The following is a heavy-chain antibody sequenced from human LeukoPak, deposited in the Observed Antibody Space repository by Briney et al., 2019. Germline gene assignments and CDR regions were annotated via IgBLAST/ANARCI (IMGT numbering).Heavy chain of an antibody. J-gene: IGHJ4*02. CDR3: SRQVVGNDY. V-gene: IGHV4-34*01. D-gene: IGHD3-22*01. CDR2: INHSGYT. Sequence: SETLSLTCAVYGESSFSSYYWSWIRQTPGGALEWIGEINHSGYTNYNPSLKSRVTLSIDTSKSQFSLRVTSVTAADTAVYYCSRQVVGNDYWGQGTLVTVSS. CDR1: GESSFSSYY.